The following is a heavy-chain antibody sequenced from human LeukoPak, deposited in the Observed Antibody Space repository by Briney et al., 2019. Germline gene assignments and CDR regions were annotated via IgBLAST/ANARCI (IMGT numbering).Heavy chain of an antibody. J-gene: IGHJ3*02. CDR2: IKQDGSEK. V-gene: IGHV3-7*01. CDR3: ARELATIFPGLAFDI. CDR1: GFTFSSYE. D-gene: IGHD5-24*01. Sequence: GGSLRLSCAASGFTFSSYEMNWVRQAPGRGLEWVANIKQDGSEKYYVDSVKGRFTISRDNAKKSLYLQMNSLRAEDTAVYYCARELATIFPGLAFDIWGHGTKVTVSS.